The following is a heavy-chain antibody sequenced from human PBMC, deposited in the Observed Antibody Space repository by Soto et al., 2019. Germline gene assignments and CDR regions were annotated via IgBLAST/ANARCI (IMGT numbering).Heavy chain of an antibody. J-gene: IGHJ5*02. Sequence: EASVKVSCKASGYTFTSYYMHWVRQAPGQGLEWMGIINPSGGSTSYAQKFQGRVTMTRDTSTSTVYMELSSLRSEDTAVYYCARDSRPLYSGAYNWFDPWGQGTLVTVSS. CDR3: ARDSRPLYSGAYNWFDP. V-gene: IGHV1-46*01. D-gene: IGHD6-25*01. CDR2: INPSGGST. CDR1: GYTFTSYY.